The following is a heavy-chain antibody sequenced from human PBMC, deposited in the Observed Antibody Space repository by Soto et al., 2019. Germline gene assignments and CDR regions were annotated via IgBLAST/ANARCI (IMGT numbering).Heavy chain of an antibody. J-gene: IGHJ4*01. CDR3: TRGVTVIIGVPLFDY. Sequence: GGSLRLSCTASGFTFGDYAMSWFRQAPGKGLEWVSVIRSKAYGGTAEYAASVKGRFTISRDDSKSVAYLQMNSLKTADTAVYYCTRGVTVIIGVPLFDYWGQGTLVTVSS. V-gene: IGHV3-49*03. CDR1: GFTFGDYA. D-gene: IGHD3-22*01. CDR2: IRSKAYGGTA.